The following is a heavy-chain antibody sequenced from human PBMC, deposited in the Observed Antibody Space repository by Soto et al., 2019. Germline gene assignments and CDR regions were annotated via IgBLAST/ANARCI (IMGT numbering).Heavy chain of an antibody. J-gene: IGHJ6*03. CDR1: GFTFSSYW. V-gene: IGHV3-7*01. CDR3: AREGGDDFWDYMDV. D-gene: IGHD3-3*01. CDR2: IKQDGSEK. Sequence: LRLSCAASGFTFSSYWMSWVRQAPGKGLEWVANIKQDGSEKYYVDSVKGRFTISRDNAKNSLHLQMNSLRAEDTAVYYCAREGGDDFWDYMDVWGKGTTVTVSS.